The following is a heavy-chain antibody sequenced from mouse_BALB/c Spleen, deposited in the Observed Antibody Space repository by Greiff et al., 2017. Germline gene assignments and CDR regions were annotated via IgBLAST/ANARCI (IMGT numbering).Heavy chain of an antibody. V-gene: IGHV1-7*01. CDR2: INPSTGYT. CDR3: ASAYYAMDY. J-gene: IGHJ4*01. Sequence: QVQLQQSGAELAKPGASVKMSCKASGYTFTSYWMHWVNQRPGQGLEWIGYINPSTGYTEYNQKFKDKATLTADKSSSTAYMQLSSLTSEDSAVYYCASAYYAMDYWGQGTSVTVSS. CDR1: GYTFTSYW.